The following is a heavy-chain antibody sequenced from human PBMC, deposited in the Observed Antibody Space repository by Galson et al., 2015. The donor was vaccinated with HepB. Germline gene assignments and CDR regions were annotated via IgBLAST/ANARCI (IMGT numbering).Heavy chain of an antibody. CDR1: GFTFTSYT. CDR2: IVVGSGNT. V-gene: IGHV1-58*01. D-gene: IGHD1-26*01. CDR3: AADRFIVGGVFDP. J-gene: IGHJ5*02. Sequence: SVTVSCKASGFTFTSYTVKWVRQARGQRLEWIGRIVVGSGNTNYARQFQARVTFTRNMSPSTAYMELSSLRAEDTAVYYGAADRFIVGGVFDPWGQGTLVSVSS.